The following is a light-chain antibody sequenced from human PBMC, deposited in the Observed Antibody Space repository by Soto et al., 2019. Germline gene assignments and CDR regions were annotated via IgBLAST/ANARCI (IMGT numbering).Light chain of an antibody. CDR3: QQYGSSPWT. V-gene: IGKV3-20*01. CDR1: QSVSSSY. Sequence: EIVLTQSPGTLSLSPGEGATLSCRASQSVSSSYLAWYQQKPGQAPRLLIYGASSRATGIPDRFSGSGSGTDFTLTISRLEPEDFAVYYCQQYGSSPWTFGQGTKVEI. CDR2: GAS. J-gene: IGKJ1*01.